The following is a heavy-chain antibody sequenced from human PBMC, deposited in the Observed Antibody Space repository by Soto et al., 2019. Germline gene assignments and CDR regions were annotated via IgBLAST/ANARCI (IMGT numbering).Heavy chain of an antibody. CDR1: GFTFFNHA. D-gene: IGHD3-3*01. CDR3: ATFGVIPPAY. V-gene: IGHV3-23*01. J-gene: IGHJ4*02. CDR2: ISGSGETT. Sequence: GGSLRLSCAASGFTFFNHAMTWVRQAPGKGLEWVSAISGSGETTYYADSVKGRFTVSRDNSKNTLYLQMNSLRAEDTAVYYCATFGVIPPAYWARGTLVTVSS.